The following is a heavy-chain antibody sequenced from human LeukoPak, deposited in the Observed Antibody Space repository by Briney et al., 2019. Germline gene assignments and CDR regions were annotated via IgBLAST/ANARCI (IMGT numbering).Heavy chain of an antibody. D-gene: IGHD5-24*01. CDR2: IRYDGSNK. V-gene: IGHV3-30*02. Sequence: GGSLRLSCAASGFTFSSYGMHWVRQAPGKGLEWVAFIRYDGSNKYYADSVKGRFTISRDNSKNTLYLQMNSLGAEDTAVYYCARLSDGYNTQSDDYWGQGTLVTVSS. CDR1: GFTFSSYG. CDR3: ARLSDGYNTQSDDY. J-gene: IGHJ4*02.